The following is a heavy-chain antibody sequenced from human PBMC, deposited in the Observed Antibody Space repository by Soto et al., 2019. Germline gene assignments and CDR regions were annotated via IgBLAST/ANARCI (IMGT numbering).Heavy chain of an antibody. Sequence: TLSLTCAVYGGSFSGYYWSWIRQPPGKGLEWIGEINHSGSTNYNPSLKSRVTISVDTSKNQFSLKLSSVTAADTAVYYCARGVSRVITVTTNRYYYYYMDVWGKGTTVTVSS. J-gene: IGHJ6*03. CDR1: GGSFSGYY. V-gene: IGHV4-34*01. CDR2: INHSGST. CDR3: ARGVSRVITVTTNRYYYYYMDV. D-gene: IGHD4-4*01.